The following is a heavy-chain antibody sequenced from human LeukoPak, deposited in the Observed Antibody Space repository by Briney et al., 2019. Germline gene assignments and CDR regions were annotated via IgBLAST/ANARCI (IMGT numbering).Heavy chain of an antibody. CDR2: ISSSGGST. D-gene: IGHD1-26*01. Sequence: PGASLRLSCAASGFTFSSYAMSWVRQAPGKGLEWVSAISSSGGSTYYTDSVKGRFTISRDNSKNTLYLQMNSLRAEDTAVYYCAKVRSWSYSPYFDYWGQGTLVTVSS. V-gene: IGHV3-23*01. CDR3: AKVRSWSYSPYFDY. J-gene: IGHJ4*02. CDR1: GFTFSSYA.